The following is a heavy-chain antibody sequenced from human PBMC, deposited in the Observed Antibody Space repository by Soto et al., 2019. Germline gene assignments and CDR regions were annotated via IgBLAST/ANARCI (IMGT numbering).Heavy chain of an antibody. CDR3: ARLASGVYYYYYMDV. CDR1: GGSISSSSYY. CDR2: IYYSGGT. Sequence: SETLSLTCTVSGGSISSSSYYWGWIRQPPGKGLEWIGSIYYSGGTYYNPSLKSRVTISVDTSKNQFSLKLGSVTAADTAVYYCARLASGVYYYYYMDVWGKGTTVTVSS. J-gene: IGHJ6*03. D-gene: IGHD3-10*01. V-gene: IGHV4-39*01.